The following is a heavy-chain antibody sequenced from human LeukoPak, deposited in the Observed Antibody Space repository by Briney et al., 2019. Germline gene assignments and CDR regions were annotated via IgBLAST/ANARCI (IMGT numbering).Heavy chain of an antibody. J-gene: IGHJ4*02. CDR3: ARVGTGSFDY. Sequence: SETLSLTCTVSGGSISTYYWSWIRQPPGKGLEWIGYIYYSGNTNYNPSLKSRVTISIDTSKNQFSLKLSSVTAADTAVYYCARVGTGSFDYWGQGTLVTVSS. CDR1: GGSISTYY. CDR2: IYYSGNT. D-gene: IGHD3/OR15-3a*01. V-gene: IGHV4-59*01.